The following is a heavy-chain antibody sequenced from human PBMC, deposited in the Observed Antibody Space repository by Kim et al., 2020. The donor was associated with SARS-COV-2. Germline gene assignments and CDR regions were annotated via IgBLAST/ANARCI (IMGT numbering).Heavy chain of an antibody. J-gene: IGHJ4*02. V-gene: IGHV6-1*01. CDR3: ARVTMIRGVTPFDY. CDR1: GDSVSSNSAA. Sequence: SQTLSLTCAIPGDSVSSNSAAWNWIRQSPSRGLEWLGRTYYRSKWYNDYAVSVKSRITINPDTTKNQFSLQLNSVTPEDTAVYYCARVTMIRGVTPFDYWGQGTLVTVSS. CDR2: TYYRSKWYN. D-gene: IGHD3-10*01.